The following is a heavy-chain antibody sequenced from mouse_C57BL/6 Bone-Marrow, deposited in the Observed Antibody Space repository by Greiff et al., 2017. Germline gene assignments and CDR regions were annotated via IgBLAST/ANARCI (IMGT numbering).Heavy chain of an antibody. J-gene: IGHJ1*03. V-gene: IGHV1-82*01. CDR2: IYPGDGDT. CDR1: GYAFSSSW. Sequence: VQLQESGPELVKPGASVKISCKASGYAFSSSWMNWVKQRPGKGLEWIGRIYPGDGDTNYNGKFKGKATLTADKSSSTAYMQLSSLTSEDSAVYFCERDDGSSSYWYFDGWGTGTTVTVSS. CDR3: ERDDGSSSYWYFDG. D-gene: IGHD1-1*01.